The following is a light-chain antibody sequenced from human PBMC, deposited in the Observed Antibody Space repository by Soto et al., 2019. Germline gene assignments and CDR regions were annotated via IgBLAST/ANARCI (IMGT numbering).Light chain of an antibody. V-gene: IGLV2-23*01. CDR1: SSDVGSYNL. J-gene: IGLJ1*01. Sequence: QSVLTQPASVSGSPGQSITISCTGTSSDVGSYNLVSWYQQHPGKAPKLMIYEGSKRPSGVSNRFSGSKSGNTASLTISGLQAEDEADYYCCSYAGSISRVFGNGTKVTV. CDR3: CSYAGSISRV. CDR2: EGS.